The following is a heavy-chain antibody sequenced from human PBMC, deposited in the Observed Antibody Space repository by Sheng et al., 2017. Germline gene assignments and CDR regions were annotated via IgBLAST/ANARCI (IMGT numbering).Heavy chain of an antibody. Sequence: QVQLVESGGGVVQPGGSLRLSCAASGFTFSSYGMHWVRQAPGKGLEWVAFIRYDGSNKYYADSVKGRFTISRDNSKNTLYLQMNSLRAEDTAVYYCAKDVRSYGENYFDYWGQGTLVTVSS. CDR2: IRYDGSNK. D-gene: IGHD4-17*01. V-gene: IGHV3-30*02. CDR1: GFTFSSYG. J-gene: IGHJ4*02. CDR3: AKDVRSYGENYFDY.